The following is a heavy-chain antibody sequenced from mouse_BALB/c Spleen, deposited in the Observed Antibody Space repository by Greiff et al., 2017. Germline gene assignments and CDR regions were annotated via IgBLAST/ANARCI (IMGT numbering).Heavy chain of an antibody. D-gene: IGHD1-1*01. CDR3: ARGDYYGSSYYFDY. J-gene: IGHJ2*01. CDR2: INPYYGST. Sequence: VQLQQTGPELVKPGASVKISCKASGYSFTDYIMLWVKQSHGKSLEWIGNINPYYGSTSYNLKFKGKATLTVDKSSSTAYMQLNSLTSEDSAVYYCARGDYYGSSYYFDYWGQGTTLTVSS. V-gene: IGHV1-39*01. CDR1: GYSFTDYI.